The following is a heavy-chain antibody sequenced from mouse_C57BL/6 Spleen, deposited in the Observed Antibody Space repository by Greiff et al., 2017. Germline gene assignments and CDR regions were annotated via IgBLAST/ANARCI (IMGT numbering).Heavy chain of an antibody. CDR2: ISYDGSN. CDR1: GYSITSGYY. CDR3: ARDSPYSSFDY. V-gene: IGHV3-6*01. D-gene: IGHD2-10*01. Sequence: VQLKQSGPGLVKPSQSLSLTCSVTGYSITSGYYWNWIRQFPGNKLEWMGYISYDGSNNYNPSLKNRISITRDTSKNQFFLKLNSVTTEDTATYYCARDSPYSSFDYWGQGTTLTVSS. J-gene: IGHJ2*01.